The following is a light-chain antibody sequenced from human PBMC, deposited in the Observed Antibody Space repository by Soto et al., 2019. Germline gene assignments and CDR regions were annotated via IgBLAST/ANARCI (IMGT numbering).Light chain of an antibody. CDR2: EVN. CDR1: SSGVGGYNY. Sequence: SALTQPASVSGSPGQSITISCTGTSSGVGGYNYVSWYQQHPGKAPKLMIYEVNNRPSGVSNRFSGSKSGNTAYLTISGLQVEDEAEYFFFSFTTTSTHVFGTGTKLTVL. J-gene: IGLJ1*01. V-gene: IGLV2-14*01. CDR3: FSFTTTSTHV.